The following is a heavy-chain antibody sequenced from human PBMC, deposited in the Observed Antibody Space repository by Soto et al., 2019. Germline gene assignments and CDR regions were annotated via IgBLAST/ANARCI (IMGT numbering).Heavy chain of an antibody. V-gene: IGHV4-34*01. J-gene: IGHJ4*02. Sequence: SETLSLTCAVYGGSFIDYCWSWIRQPPGKGLEWIGEINHSGSTNYDPSLESRVTISVDTSKNQFSLKLSSVTAADTAVYYCARMPSPQLERTLYYFDYWGQGTLVTVSS. D-gene: IGHD1-1*01. CDR1: GGSFIDYC. CDR3: ARMPSPQLERTLYYFDY. CDR2: INHSGST.